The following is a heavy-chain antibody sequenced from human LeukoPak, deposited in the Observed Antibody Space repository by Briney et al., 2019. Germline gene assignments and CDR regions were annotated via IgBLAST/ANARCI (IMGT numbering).Heavy chain of an antibody. V-gene: IGHV3-66*01. D-gene: IGHD3-10*01. CDR2: IYSGGST. CDR1: GSTVSSNY. CDR3: ARANYYGSGSYPLYYYYVMDV. Sequence: GGSLRLSCAASGSTVSSNYMSWVRQAPGKGLEWVSVIYSGGSTYYADSVKGRFTISRDNSKNTLYLQMNSLRAEDTAVYYCARANYYGSGSYPLYYYYVMDVWGQGTTVTVSS. J-gene: IGHJ6*02.